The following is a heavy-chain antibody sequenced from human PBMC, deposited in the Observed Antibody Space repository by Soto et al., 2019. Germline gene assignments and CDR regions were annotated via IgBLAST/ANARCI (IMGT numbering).Heavy chain of an antibody. Sequence: RASVKVSCNASGYTFTSYYMHWVRQAPGQGLEWMGIINPSGGSTSYAQKFQGRVTMTRDTSTSTAYMELSSLRSEDTAVYYCARAILGYCTNGVCYFDYWGQGTLVTVSS. CDR1: GYTFTSYY. V-gene: IGHV1-46*01. D-gene: IGHD2-8*01. CDR3: ARAILGYCTNGVCYFDY. J-gene: IGHJ4*02. CDR2: INPSGGST.